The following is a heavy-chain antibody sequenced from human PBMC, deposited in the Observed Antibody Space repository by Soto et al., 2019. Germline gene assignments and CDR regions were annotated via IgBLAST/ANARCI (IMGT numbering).Heavy chain of an antibody. J-gene: IGHJ4*02. CDR3: AHDSSGLYGFDY. CDR2: IYWDDDK. D-gene: IGHD3-16*01. Sequence: QITVKESGPTLVKPIETLTLTCTFSGFSLSTSGVGVGWIRQPPGKGLEWLALIYWDDDKRYSPSLRTRLTITKDTSKNQVVLTMTNMDPVDTATFYCAHDSSGLYGFDYWGQGILVTVSS. CDR1: GFSLSTSGVG. V-gene: IGHV2-5*02.